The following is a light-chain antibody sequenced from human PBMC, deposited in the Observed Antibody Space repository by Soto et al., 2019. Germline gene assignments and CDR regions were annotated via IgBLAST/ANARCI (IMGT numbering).Light chain of an antibody. CDR1: SAHSNYA. CDR3: QTWGTGIRV. V-gene: IGLV4-69*01. CDR2: VNSDGSH. J-gene: IGLJ1*01. Sequence: QPVLTQSPSASASLGASVKLTCTLTSAHSNYAIAWHQQQPEKGPRYLMKVNSDGSHRKGDGIPDRFSGSSSGAQRYLTSSSLQSEDEADYYCQTWGTGIRVFGTGTKLTVL.